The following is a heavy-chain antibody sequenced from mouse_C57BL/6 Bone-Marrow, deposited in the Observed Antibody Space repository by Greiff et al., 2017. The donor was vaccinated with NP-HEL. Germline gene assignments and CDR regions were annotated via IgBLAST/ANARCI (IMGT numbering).Heavy chain of an antibody. V-gene: IGHV1-64*01. J-gene: IGHJ4*01. CDR2: IHPNSGST. Sequence: QVQLQQPGAELVKPGASVKLSCKASGYTFTSYWMHWVKQRPGQGLEWIGMIHPNSGSTNYNEKFKSKATLTVDKSSSTAYMQLSSLTSEDSAVYYRASICYGYDDAVGYWGQGNSGTV. CDR3: ASICYGYDDAVGY. D-gene: IGHD2-2*01. CDR1: GYTFTSYW.